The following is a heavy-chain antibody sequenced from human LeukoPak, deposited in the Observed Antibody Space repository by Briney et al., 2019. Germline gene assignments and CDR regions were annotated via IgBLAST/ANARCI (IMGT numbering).Heavy chain of an antibody. CDR1: GGSISSYS. CDR3: ARVRLVGYDILTGYYSFDY. J-gene: IGHJ4*02. Sequence: SETLSLTCTVSGGSISSYSWSWIRQPPGKGLEWIGYIYYSGNTNYNPSLKSRVTILVDTCKNQFSLKLSSVTAADTAVYYCARVRLVGYDILTGYYSFDYWGQGTLVTVSS. V-gene: IGHV4-59*01. D-gene: IGHD3-9*01. CDR2: IYYSGNT.